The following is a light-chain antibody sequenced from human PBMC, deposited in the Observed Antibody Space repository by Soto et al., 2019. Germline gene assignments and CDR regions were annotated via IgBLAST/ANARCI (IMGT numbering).Light chain of an antibody. CDR2: LSSDGSH. V-gene: IGLV4-69*01. J-gene: IGLJ2*01. Sequence: QPVLTQSPSASASLGASVKLTCTLSSGHSSYAIAWHKQQPEKGPRYLMKLSSDGSHSKGDGIPDRFSGSSSGAERYLTISILQSEDEADYYCQTWDIGARVVFGGGTKLTVL. CDR1: SGHSSYA. CDR3: QTWDIGARVV.